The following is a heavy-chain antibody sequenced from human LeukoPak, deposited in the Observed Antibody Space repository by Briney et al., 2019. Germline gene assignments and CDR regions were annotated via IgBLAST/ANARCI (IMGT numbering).Heavy chain of an antibody. CDR1: GFTFSSYS. CDR3: ARGEYDYVWGSYRVAPFDI. Sequence: GGSLRLSCAASGFTFSSYSMNWVRQAPGKGLEWVSSISSSSYIYYADSVKGRFTISRDNAKNSLYLQMNSLRAEDTAVYYCARGEYDYVWGSYRVAPFDIWGQGTMVTVSS. J-gene: IGHJ3*02. V-gene: IGHV3-21*01. CDR2: ISSSSYI. D-gene: IGHD3-16*02.